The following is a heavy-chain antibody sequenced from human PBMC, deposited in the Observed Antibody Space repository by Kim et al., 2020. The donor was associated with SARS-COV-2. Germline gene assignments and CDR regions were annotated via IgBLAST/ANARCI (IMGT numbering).Heavy chain of an antibody. Sequence: GGSLRLSCTVSGFNFNSYSMNWVRQAPGKGLEWVSYISSSSTTVYCAGSVRGRFTISRDNAKNSLFLQMNSLRDYDTAVYYCARCPLSMTMVRGMITTTLFDYYNMDAWGQGTTVTVSS. V-gene: IGHV3-48*02. J-gene: IGHJ6*02. CDR3: ARCPLSMTMVRGMITTTLFDYYNMDA. CDR2: ISSSSTTV. CDR1: GFNFNSYS. D-gene: IGHD3-10*01.